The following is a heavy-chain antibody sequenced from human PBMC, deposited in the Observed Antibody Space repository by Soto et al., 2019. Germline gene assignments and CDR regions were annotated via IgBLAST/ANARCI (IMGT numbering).Heavy chain of an antibody. CDR2: VSTYNDNT. V-gene: IGHV1-18*01. CDR1: GYTFTRYG. D-gene: IGHD2-21*02. CDR3: AMNEDCTANSCYPDY. J-gene: IGHJ4*02. Sequence: QIQLVQSGAEVKKPGASVKVSCKASGYTFTRYGISWVRQAPGQGLEWMGWVSTYNDNTDYAQKLQGRVTMTTDTSTTTAYRELRSLRFDDTAIYYCAMNEDCTANSCYPDYWGQGTLVTVSA.